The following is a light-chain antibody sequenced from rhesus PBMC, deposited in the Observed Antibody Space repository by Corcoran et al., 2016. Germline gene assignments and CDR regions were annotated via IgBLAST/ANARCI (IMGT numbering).Light chain of an antibody. Sequence: DIQMTQSPSSLSASVGDRVTITCRASENVNNYLNWYQQKPGKAPKLLIYKASTLQSGGPSRFSGSGSGTDYTFTIISLQPEDVATYYCQHGYGTPFTFGPGTKLDIK. V-gene: IGKV1-74*01. CDR3: QHGYGTPFT. CDR1: ENVNNY. J-gene: IGKJ3*01. CDR2: KAS.